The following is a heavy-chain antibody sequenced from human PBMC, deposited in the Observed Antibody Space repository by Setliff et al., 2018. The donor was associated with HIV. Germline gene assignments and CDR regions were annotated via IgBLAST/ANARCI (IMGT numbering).Heavy chain of an antibody. D-gene: IGHD3-10*01. CDR1: GFTFSGYA. Sequence: PGGSLRLSCAASGFTFSGYAMSWVRQAPGKGLEWVSSISAVDESSQYADSVRGRFAISRDNAKNRLYLQMNSLRAEDTALYYCARGYYGPDSWSQGTLVTVSS. CDR3: ARGYYGPDS. J-gene: IGHJ4*02. V-gene: IGHV3-23*01. CDR2: ISAVDESS.